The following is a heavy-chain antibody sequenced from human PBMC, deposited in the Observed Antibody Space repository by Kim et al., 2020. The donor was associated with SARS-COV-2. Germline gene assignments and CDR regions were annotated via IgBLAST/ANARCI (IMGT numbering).Heavy chain of an antibody. Sequence: YKGGHTYYVDPTKGRSTTARDNSKKTLSLQMNSVRAEDTAVYYCATRGRWGQGTLVTVSS. J-gene: IGHJ4*02. V-gene: IGHV3-53*01. CDR2: YKGGHT. D-gene: IGHD3-10*01. CDR3: ATRGR.